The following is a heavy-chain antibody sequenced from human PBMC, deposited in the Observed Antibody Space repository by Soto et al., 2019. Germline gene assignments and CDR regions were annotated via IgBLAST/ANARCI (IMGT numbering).Heavy chain of an antibody. V-gene: IGHV2-5*02. Sequence: PTLVKPTQSLALTCTFSGFSLSTSGVGVGWIRQPPGKALEWLALIYWDDDKRYSPSLKSRLTITKDTSKNQVVLTMTNMDSVDTATYYCAHRSCDSTNCFSLNWFDPWGQGTLVTVPQ. D-gene: IGHD2-2*01. J-gene: IGHJ5*02. CDR2: IYWDDDK. CDR3: AHRSCDSTNCFSLNWFDP. CDR1: GFSLSTSGVG.